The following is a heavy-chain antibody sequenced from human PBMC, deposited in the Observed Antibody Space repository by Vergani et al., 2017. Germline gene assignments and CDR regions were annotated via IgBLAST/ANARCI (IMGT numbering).Heavy chain of an antibody. CDR3: ARGRRYSSSSPIYYYYMDV. Sequence: QVQLQESGPGLVKPSETLSLTCTVSNDSVSNTFYYWGWIRQTPGKGLEWIGSIYYSGSTYYNPSLESRVTMSVDTSKSQFSLKLSSVTAADTAVYYCARGRRYSSSSPIYYYYMDVWGKGTTVTVSS. J-gene: IGHJ6*03. CDR2: IYYSGST. CDR1: NDSVSNTFYY. V-gene: IGHV4-39*01. D-gene: IGHD6-6*01.